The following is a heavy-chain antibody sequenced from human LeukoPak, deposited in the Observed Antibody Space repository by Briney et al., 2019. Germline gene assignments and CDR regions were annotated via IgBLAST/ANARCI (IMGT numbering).Heavy chain of an antibody. CDR3: ARDYGGSSPFDY. Sequence: GGSLRLSCAASGFTFSSYAMSWVRQAPGKGLEWVSYISSSGSTIYYADSVKGRFTISRDNAKNSLYLQMNSLRAEDTAVYYCARDYGGSSPFDYWGQGTLVTVSS. D-gene: IGHD4-23*01. V-gene: IGHV3-48*03. J-gene: IGHJ4*02. CDR2: ISSSGSTI. CDR1: GFTFSSYA.